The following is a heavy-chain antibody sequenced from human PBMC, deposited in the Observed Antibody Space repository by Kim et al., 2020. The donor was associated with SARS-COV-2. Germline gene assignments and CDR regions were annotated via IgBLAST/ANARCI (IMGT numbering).Heavy chain of an antibody. V-gene: IGHV4-38-2*02. Sequence: SETLSLTCTVSGYSISSGYYWGWIRQPPGKGLEWIGSIYHSGSTYYNPSLKSRVTISVDTSKNQFSLKLSSVTAADTAVYYCARGSTILNGSGSYYRALLGYFDYWGQGTLVTVSS. CDR3: ARGSTILNGSGSYYRALLGYFDY. CDR2: IYHSGST. D-gene: IGHD3-10*01. CDR1: GYSISSGYY. J-gene: IGHJ4*02.